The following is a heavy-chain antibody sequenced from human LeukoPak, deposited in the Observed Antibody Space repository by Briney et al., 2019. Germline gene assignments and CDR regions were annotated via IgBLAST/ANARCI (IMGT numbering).Heavy chain of an antibody. J-gene: IGHJ5*02. V-gene: IGHV1-46*01. D-gene: IGHD3-10*01. Sequence: GASVKVSCEASGYTFINNWMHWVRQAPGQGLEWIGLINPTGTGTLYAQKFQGRVTMTRDMSTSTDYMELSSLRSEDTAVYYCARDNSVGDIAWWFDPWGQGTLVTVSS. CDR3: ARDNSVGDIAWWFDP. CDR1: GYTFINNW. CDR2: INPTGTGT.